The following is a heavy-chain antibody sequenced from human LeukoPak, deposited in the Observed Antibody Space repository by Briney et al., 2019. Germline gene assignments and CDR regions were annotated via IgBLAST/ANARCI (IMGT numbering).Heavy chain of an antibody. CDR3: ARGKDTAMGRGYYYYYMDV. V-gene: IGHV3-13*01. CDR2: IGTAGDT. Sequence: PGGSLRLSCAASGFTFSSYDMHWVRQATGKGLERVSAIGTAGDTYYPGSVKGRFTISRENAKNSLYLQMNSLRAGDTAVYYCARGKDTAMGRGYYYYYMDVWGKGTTVTVSS. CDR1: GFTFSSYD. D-gene: IGHD5-18*01. J-gene: IGHJ6*03.